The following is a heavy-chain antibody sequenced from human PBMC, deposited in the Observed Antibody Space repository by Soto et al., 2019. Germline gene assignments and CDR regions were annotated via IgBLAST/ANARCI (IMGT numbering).Heavy chain of an antibody. CDR2: ISGSGGST. V-gene: IGHV3-23*01. CDR3: AKDNQYCSSTSCYPRGGNWFDP. CDR1: GFTFSSYA. D-gene: IGHD2-2*01. Sequence: GGSLRLSCAASGFTFSSYAMTWVRQAPGKGLEWVSAISGSGGSTYYADSVKGRFTISRDNSKNTLYLQMNSLRAEDTAVYYCAKDNQYCSSTSCYPRGGNWFDPWGQGTXVTVSS. J-gene: IGHJ5*02.